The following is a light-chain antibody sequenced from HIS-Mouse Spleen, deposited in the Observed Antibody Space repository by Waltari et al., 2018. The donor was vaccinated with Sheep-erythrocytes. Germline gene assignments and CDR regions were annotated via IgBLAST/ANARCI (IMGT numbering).Light chain of an antibody. CDR3: CSYAGSYNHV. J-gene: IGLJ1*01. CDR1: SSDVCGYNY. V-gene: IGLV2-11*01. Sequence: QSALTQPRSVSASPGQSVTISCTGTSSDVCGYNYVSWYQQHPGKAPNLMIYDVSKRPSGVPDRFSGSKSGNTASLTISGLQAEDEADYYCCSYAGSYNHVFATGTKVTVL. CDR2: DVS.